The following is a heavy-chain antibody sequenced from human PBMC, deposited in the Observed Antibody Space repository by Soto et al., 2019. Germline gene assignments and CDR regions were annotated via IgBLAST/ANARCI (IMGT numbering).Heavy chain of an antibody. Sequence: EVQLVESGGGLVKPGGSLRLSCAASGFTFSNAWMSWVRQAPGKGLEWVGRIKSKTDGGTTDYAAPVKGRFTISRDDSKNTLYLQMNSLKTEDTAVYYCTTNFIAAAGTRSYYYYGMDVWGQGTTVTVSS. CDR1: GFTFSNAW. CDR3: TTNFIAAAGTRSYYYYGMDV. D-gene: IGHD6-13*01. J-gene: IGHJ6*02. V-gene: IGHV3-15*01. CDR2: IKSKTDGGTT.